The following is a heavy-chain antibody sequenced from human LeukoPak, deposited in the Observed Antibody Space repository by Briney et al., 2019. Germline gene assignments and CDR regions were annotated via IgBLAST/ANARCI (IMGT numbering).Heavy chain of an antibody. Sequence: GASVKVSCKASGYTFTSYGISWVRQAPGQGLEWMGWISAYNGNTNYAQKLQGRVTMTTDTSTSTAYMELRSLRSDDTAVYYCATDDYGDHEGGFDPWGQGTLVTVSS. J-gene: IGHJ5*02. CDR2: ISAYNGNT. CDR1: GYTFTSYG. V-gene: IGHV1-18*01. D-gene: IGHD4-17*01. CDR3: ATDDYGDHEGGFDP.